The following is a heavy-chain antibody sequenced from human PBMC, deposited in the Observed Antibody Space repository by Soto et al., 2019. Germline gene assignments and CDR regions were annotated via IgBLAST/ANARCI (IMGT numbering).Heavy chain of an antibody. D-gene: IGHD1-26*01. J-gene: IGHJ4*02. V-gene: IGHV1-18*01. CDR2: ISAYNGNT. CDR1: GYTFSSYH. Sequence: QVQLVQSGAEVKKPGASVKVSCKASGYTFSSYHISWVRQAPGQGLEWMGWISAYNGNTNYAQKLQGRVTMTTDTTKKTGYMEVGNLGSDDTAVDFCARGGAPTDYWGQGTLVTVSS. CDR3: ARGGAPTDY.